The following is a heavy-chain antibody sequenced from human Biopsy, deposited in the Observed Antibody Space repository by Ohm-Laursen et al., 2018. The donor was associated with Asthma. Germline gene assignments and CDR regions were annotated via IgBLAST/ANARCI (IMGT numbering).Heavy chain of an antibody. CDR2: ISVYNGNT. CDR3: ARAVDYSHYYGIDV. D-gene: IGHD2-15*01. Sequence: SVKVSCKISGYTFNSAGITWVRQAPGQGLEWMGWISVYNGNTKVAQKLQDRVTMITDTSTSTAYMELRSLRSDDTAVYFCARAVDYSHYYGIDVWGQGTTVTVS. J-gene: IGHJ6*02. CDR1: GYTFNSAG. V-gene: IGHV1-18*01.